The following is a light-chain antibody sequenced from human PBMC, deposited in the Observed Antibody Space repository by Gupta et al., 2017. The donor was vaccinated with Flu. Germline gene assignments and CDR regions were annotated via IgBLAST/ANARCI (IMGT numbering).Light chain of an antibody. V-gene: IGKV1-12*01. CDR1: QGISAW. Sequence: ASVGDTVTITCRASQGISAWLAWYQQKPGKAPKLLMSAASSLESGVPTRFSGSGSGTDFTLTINRLQPEDFATYYCQRTDNFPWTFGQGTKVEIK. CDR3: QRTDNFPWT. CDR2: AAS. J-gene: IGKJ1*01.